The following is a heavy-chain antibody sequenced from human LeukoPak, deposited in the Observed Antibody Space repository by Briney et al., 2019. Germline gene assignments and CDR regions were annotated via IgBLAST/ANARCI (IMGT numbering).Heavy chain of an antibody. Sequence: GGSLRLSCAASGFTVSSNYMSWVRQAPGKGLEWVSVIYSGGSTHYADSVKGRFTISRDNSKNTLYLQMNSLRAEDTAVYYCARDRSSGWYDAFDIWGQGTMVTVSS. CDR1: GFTVSSNY. V-gene: IGHV3-53*01. CDR2: IYSGGST. CDR3: ARDRSSGWYDAFDI. D-gene: IGHD6-19*01. J-gene: IGHJ3*02.